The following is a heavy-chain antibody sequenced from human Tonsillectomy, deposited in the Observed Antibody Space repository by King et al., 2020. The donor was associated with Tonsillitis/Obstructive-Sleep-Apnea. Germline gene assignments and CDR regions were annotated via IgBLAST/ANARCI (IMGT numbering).Heavy chain of an antibody. J-gene: IGHJ6*03. V-gene: IGHV2-26*01. CDR1: GFSLSNIKMG. D-gene: IGHD6-19*01. CDR2: IFSNDEK. Sequence: LTLKESGPVLVKPTEALTLTCTVSGFSLSNIKMGVSWIRQPPGKALEWLAHIFSNDEKSYSTSLKSRLTISKDTSKSQVVLTMTNMDPVDTATYFCARIPESCGWFEGYYYYMDVWGKGTTVTVSS. CDR3: ARIPESCGWFEGYYYYMDV.